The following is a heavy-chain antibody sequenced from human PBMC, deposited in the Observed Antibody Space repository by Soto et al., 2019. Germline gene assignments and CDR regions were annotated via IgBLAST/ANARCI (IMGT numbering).Heavy chain of an antibody. V-gene: IGHV3-23*01. CDR3: AKGGAVAGRFDY. J-gene: IGHJ4*02. D-gene: IGHD6-19*01. CDR2: ISGSGGST. Sequence: GGSLRLSCAASEFTFYSYAMSWVRQAPGKGLEGVSAISGSGGSTYYADSVKGRFTISRDNSKNTLYLQMNSLRAEDTAVYYCAKGGAVAGRFDYWGQGTLVTVSS. CDR1: EFTFYSYA.